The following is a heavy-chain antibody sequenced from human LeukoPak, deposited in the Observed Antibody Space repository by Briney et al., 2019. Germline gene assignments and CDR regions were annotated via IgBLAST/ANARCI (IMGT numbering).Heavy chain of an antibody. D-gene: IGHD3-16*01. J-gene: IGHJ4*02. CDR3: AREAYTTGAGY. CDR1: GYTFTSYG. V-gene: IGHV1-18*01. Sequence: GASVKVSCKASGYTFTSYGISWVRQAPGQGLEWMGWISAYNGNANYVQRLQGRVTLTTDTSTSTAHMELRSLGSDDTAVYYCAREAYTTGAGYWGQGTLVTVSS. CDR2: ISAYNGNA.